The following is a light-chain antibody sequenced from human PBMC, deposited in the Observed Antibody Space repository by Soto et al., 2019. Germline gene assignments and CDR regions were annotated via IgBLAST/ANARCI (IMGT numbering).Light chain of an antibody. CDR2: GAS. V-gene: IGKV3-20*01. CDR3: QQYGSLPLT. J-gene: IGKJ4*01. Sequence: EIELTQSPGTLSLSPGESTTTSCRASQSLSSNYLAWYQQKPGQSPRLLIYGASSRATGIPDRFSGSGSGTDFTLTISRLEPEDFAVYHCQQYGSLPLTFGGGTKVDIK. CDR1: QSLSSNY.